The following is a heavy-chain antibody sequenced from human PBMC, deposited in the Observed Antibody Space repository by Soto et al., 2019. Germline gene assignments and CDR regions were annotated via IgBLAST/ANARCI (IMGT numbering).Heavy chain of an antibody. D-gene: IGHD6-13*01. Sequence: GGSLRLSCAASGFTFSDYYMSWIRQAPGKGLEWVSYISSSSSYTNYADSVKGRFTISRDNAKNSLYLQMNSLRAEDTAVYYCARGESIAAADHYYYYGMDVWGQGTTVTVSS. CDR1: GFTFSDYY. V-gene: IGHV3-11*06. CDR3: ARGESIAAADHYYYYGMDV. J-gene: IGHJ6*02. CDR2: ISSSSSYT.